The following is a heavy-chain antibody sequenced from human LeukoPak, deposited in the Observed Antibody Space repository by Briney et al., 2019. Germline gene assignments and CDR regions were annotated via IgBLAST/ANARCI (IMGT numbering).Heavy chain of an antibody. CDR2: IKQDGSEK. V-gene: IGHV3-7*01. CDR1: GFTFSSYW. Sequence: GGSLRLSCAASGFTFSSYWMSWVRQAPGKGLEWVANIKQDGSEKYYVDSVKGRFTISRDNAKNSLYLQMNSLRAEDTAVYYCAKDNYDYVWGSYRSPPYYYYYMDVWGKGTTVTISS. J-gene: IGHJ6*03. CDR3: AKDNYDYVWGSYRSPPYYYYYMDV. D-gene: IGHD3-16*02.